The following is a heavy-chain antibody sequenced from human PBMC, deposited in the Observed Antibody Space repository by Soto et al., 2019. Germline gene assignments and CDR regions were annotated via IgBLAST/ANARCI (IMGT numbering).Heavy chain of an antibody. CDR2: IRSKANSYAT. CDR3: TRTMVLQYYYYGMDV. D-gene: IGHD3-10*01. Sequence: KVSCAASGFTFSGSAMHWVRQASGKGLEWVGRIRSKANSYATAYAASVKGRFTISRDDSKNTAYLQMNSLKTEDTAVYYCTRTMVLQYYYYGMDVWGQGTTVTVSS. V-gene: IGHV3-73*01. J-gene: IGHJ6*02. CDR1: GFTFSGSA.